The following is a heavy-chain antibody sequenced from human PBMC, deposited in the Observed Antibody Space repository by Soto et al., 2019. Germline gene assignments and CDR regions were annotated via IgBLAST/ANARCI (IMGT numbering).Heavy chain of an antibody. V-gene: IGHV3-13*01. J-gene: IGHJ6*02. Sequence: HPVGSLRLSCAASGFTFSSYDMHWVRQATGKGLEWVSAIGTAGDTYYPGSVKGRFTISRENAKNSLYLQMNSLRAEDTAVYYCARGGTRYYYYGMDVWGQGTTVTVSS. CDR1: GFTFSSYD. CDR2: IGTAGDT. D-gene: IGHD1-1*01. CDR3: ARGGTRYYYYGMDV.